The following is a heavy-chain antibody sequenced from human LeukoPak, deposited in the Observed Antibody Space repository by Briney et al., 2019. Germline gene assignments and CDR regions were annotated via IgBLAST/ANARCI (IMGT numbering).Heavy chain of an antibody. CDR3: ARAYHSSWYLNWFDP. D-gene: IGHD6-13*01. V-gene: IGHV4-39*07. J-gene: IGHJ5*02. CDR2: YYSGTT. Sequence: YYSGTTYYNPSLSNRVTISVDTSKNQFSLSLSSVTVADTAVYYCARAYHSSWYLNWFDPWGQGTLVTVSS.